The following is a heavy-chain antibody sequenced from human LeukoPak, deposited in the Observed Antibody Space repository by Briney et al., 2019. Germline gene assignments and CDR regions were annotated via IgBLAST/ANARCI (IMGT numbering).Heavy chain of an antibody. Sequence: GGSLRLSCAAYGFTFSSYAMSWVRQAPGKGLEWVSGISTSGGSTYYTDSVKGRFTISRDNSKKTLYLQMNSLRAEDTAVYYCAKDPFVFESGSYLIDYWGQGTLVTVSS. J-gene: IGHJ4*02. V-gene: IGHV3-23*01. CDR1: GFTFSSYA. CDR3: AKDPFVFESGSYLIDY. CDR2: ISTSGGST. D-gene: IGHD1-26*01.